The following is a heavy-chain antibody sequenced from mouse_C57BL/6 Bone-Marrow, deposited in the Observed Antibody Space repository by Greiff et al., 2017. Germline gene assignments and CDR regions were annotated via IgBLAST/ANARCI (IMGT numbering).Heavy chain of an antibody. CDR3: DYYYGSSSYYAMDY. J-gene: IGHJ4*01. Sequence: VKLQESGPELVKPGASVKISCKASGYAFSSSWMNWVKQRPGKGLEWIGRIYPGDGDTNYNGKFKGKATLTADKSSSTAYMQLSSLTSEDSAVYFCDYYYGSSSYYAMDYWGQGTSVTVSS. V-gene: IGHV1-82*01. CDR1: GYAFSSSW. D-gene: IGHD1-1*01. CDR2: IYPGDGDT.